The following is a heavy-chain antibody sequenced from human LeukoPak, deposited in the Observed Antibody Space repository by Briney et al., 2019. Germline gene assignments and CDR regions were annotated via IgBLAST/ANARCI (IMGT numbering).Heavy chain of an antibody. CDR3: ARDIRREMAIPFDV. D-gene: IGHD5-24*01. V-gene: IGHV3-30*03. J-gene: IGHJ3*01. Sequence: GRSLRLSCEASGFTFSSYGMHWVRRAPGKGLEWMTVISHDGSNKYYVDSVKGRFTISRDNSKSTLYLQMNSLRVEDTAVYHCARDIRREMAIPFDVWGQGTLVTVSS. CDR2: ISHDGSNK. CDR1: GFTFSSYG.